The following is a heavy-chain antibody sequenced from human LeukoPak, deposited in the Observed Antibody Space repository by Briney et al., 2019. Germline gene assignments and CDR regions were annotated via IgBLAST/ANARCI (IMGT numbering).Heavy chain of an antibody. CDR2: IHYDGSDK. CDR3: AKDLGNSFDY. CDR1: GFTFSGYG. V-gene: IGHV3-30*02. D-gene: IGHD4-23*01. Sequence: GGSLRLSXAASGFTFSGYGMHWVRQAPGKGLEWVAFIHYDGSDKYYADSVKGRFTISRDNSKNTLYLQMNSLRAEDTAVYYCAKDLGNSFDYWGQGTLVTVSS. J-gene: IGHJ4*02.